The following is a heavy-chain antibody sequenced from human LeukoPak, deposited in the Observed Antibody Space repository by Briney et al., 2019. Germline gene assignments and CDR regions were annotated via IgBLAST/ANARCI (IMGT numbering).Heavy chain of an antibody. D-gene: IGHD1-14*01. CDR2: INHSGST. V-gene: IGHV4-34*01. CDR3: ARDGGTSLRYDAFDI. CDR1: GGSFSGYY. J-gene: IGHJ3*02. Sequence: SETLSLTCAVYGGSFSGYYWSWIRQPPGKGLEWIGEINHSGSTNYNPSLKSRVTISVDTSKNQFSLKLSSVTAAETAVYYCARDGGTSLRYDAFDIWGQGTMVTVSS.